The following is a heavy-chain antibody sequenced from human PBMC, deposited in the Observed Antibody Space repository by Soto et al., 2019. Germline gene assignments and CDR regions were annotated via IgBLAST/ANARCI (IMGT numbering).Heavy chain of an antibody. CDR3: AREGPGLVNYFDY. V-gene: IGHV4-59*12. D-gene: IGHD3-9*01. Sequence: QVQLQESGPGLVKPSETLSLTCTVSGGSISSYYWSWIRQPPGKGLEWIGYIYYSGCTNYNPSLKSRVTISVATSKNQFSLKLSSVTAADTAVYYCAREGPGLVNYFDYWGQGTLVTVSS. J-gene: IGHJ4*02. CDR1: GGSISSYY. CDR2: IYYSGCT.